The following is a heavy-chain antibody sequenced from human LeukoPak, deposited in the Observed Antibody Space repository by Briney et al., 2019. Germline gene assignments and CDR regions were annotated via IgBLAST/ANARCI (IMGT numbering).Heavy chain of an antibody. CDR1: GGSISSYY. J-gene: IGHJ3*02. Sequence: PSETLSLTCTVSGGSISSYYWSWIRQPPGKGLEWIGYIYYTGSTNYNPSLKSRVTISVDTSKNQFSLMLSSVTAADSAAYYCAQGRDGYNFDAFDIWGQGTMVTVSS. V-gene: IGHV4-59*01. D-gene: IGHD5-24*01. CDR3: AQGRDGYNFDAFDI. CDR2: IYYTGST.